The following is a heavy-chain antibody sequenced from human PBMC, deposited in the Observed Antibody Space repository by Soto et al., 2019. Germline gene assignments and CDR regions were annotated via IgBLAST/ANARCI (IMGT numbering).Heavy chain of an antibody. D-gene: IGHD3-10*01. CDR1: GFTFSNYA. J-gene: IGHJ3*02. CDR2: ISGGGGST. V-gene: IGHV3-23*01. Sequence: PVGSLRLSCAVSGFTFSNYAMHWVRQAPGKGLEWVSGISGGGGSTFYADSVKGRFTISRDNSMNTLYLHVSSLRAEDTAVYYCAKVYYSETFPGAFDIWGRGTMVTVSS. CDR3: AKVYYSETFPGAFDI.